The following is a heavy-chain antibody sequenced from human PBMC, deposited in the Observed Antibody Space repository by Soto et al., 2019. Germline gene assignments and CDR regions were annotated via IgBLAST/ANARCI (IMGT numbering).Heavy chain of an antibody. D-gene: IGHD1-26*01. CDR3: ATIVGANDY. CDR2: IYSSGSA. V-gene: IGHV4-4*07. Sequence: KTSETLSLICTVSRASIYTYSWTWIRQPAGKGLQWIGHIYSSGSANYRPSLKSRVSMSVDSSKNQISLKLSSVTAADTAVYYCATIVGANDYWGQGTLVTVSS. CDR1: RASIYTYS. J-gene: IGHJ4*02.